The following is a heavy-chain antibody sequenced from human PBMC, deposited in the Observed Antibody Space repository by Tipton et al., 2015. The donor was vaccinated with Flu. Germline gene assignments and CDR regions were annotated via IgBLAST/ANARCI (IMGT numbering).Heavy chain of an antibody. J-gene: IGHJ4*02. CDR1: GFTFSSYW. Sequence: SLRLSCAASGFTFSSYWMHWVRQAPGKGLVWVSRINSDGSSTSYADSVRGRFTISRDNAKNTLYLQMNSLRDEDTAVYYCARDIDTLWFGEWTFDYWGQGTLVTVSS. CDR3: ARDIDTLWFGEWTFDY. D-gene: IGHD3-10*01. V-gene: IGHV3-74*01. CDR2: INSDGSST.